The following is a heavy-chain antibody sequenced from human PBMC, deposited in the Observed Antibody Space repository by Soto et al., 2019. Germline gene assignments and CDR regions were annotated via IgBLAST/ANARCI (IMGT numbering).Heavy chain of an antibody. V-gene: IGHV3-11*06. CDR1: GFTFSDYY. Sequence: PGGSLRLSCAASGFTFSDYYMSWIRQAPGKGLEWVSYISSSSSYTNYADSVKGRFTISRGNAKNSLYLQMNSLRAEDTAVYYCARDRSLYYDFWSGSRSKFDPRGQGTLVTVSS. CDR3: ARDRSLYYDFWSGSRSKFDP. D-gene: IGHD3-3*01. J-gene: IGHJ5*02. CDR2: ISSSSSYT.